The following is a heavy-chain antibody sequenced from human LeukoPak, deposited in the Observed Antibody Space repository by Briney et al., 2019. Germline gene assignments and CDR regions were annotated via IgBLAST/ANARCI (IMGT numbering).Heavy chain of an antibody. CDR3: ATVSEF. V-gene: IGHV3-74*01. J-gene: IGHJ4*02. Sequence: GGSLRLSCAASGFTFTNYWMHWLRQVPGKGLVWVAGINNDGTGTFYADSVQGRFTISRDNAKNTVYLQMNTLRPEDTALYHCATVSEFWGQGTLVTVSP. CDR2: INNDGTGT. CDR1: GFTFTNYW.